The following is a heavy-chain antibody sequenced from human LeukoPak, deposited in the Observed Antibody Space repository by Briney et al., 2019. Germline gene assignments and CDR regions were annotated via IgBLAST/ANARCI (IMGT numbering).Heavy chain of an antibody. J-gene: IGHJ4*02. CDR1: GFTFSSYG. CDR3: AKGGGYSYGSCFDY. CDR2: ISGSGGST. V-gene: IGHV3-23*01. Sequence: GGTLRLSCAASGFTFSSYGTSWVRQAPGKGLEWVSAISGSGGSTYYADSVKGRFTISRDNSKNTLYLQMNSLRAEDTAVYYCAKGGGYSYGSCFDYWGQGTLVTVSS. D-gene: IGHD5-18*01.